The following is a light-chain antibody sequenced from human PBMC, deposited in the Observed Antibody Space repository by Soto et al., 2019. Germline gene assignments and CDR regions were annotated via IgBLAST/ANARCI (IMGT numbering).Light chain of an antibody. CDR1: SSDVGGYNY. V-gene: IGLV2-11*01. CDR2: DVS. Sequence: SVLTQPRSVSGSRGQSVTISCTGTSSDVGGYNYVSWYQQHPGTAPKLMIYDVSMRPSGVPDRFSGSKSGNTASLTISGLQAEDEADYYCCSYAGSYTFYVFGTGTKVTVL. J-gene: IGLJ1*01. CDR3: CSYAGSYTFYV.